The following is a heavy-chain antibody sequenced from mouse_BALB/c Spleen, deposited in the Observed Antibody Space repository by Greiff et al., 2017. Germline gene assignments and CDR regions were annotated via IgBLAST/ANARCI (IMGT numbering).Heavy chain of an antibody. CDR1: GYTFTSYW. CDR3: ARSVGNSAMDY. CDR2: INPSTGYT. V-gene: IGHV1-7*01. Sequence: VQLQESGAELAKPGASVKMSCKASGYTFTSYWMHWVKQRPGQGLEWIGYINPSTGYTEYNQKFKDKATLTADKSSSTAYMQLSSLTSEDSAVYYCARSVGNSAMDYWGQGTSVTVSS. J-gene: IGHJ4*01. D-gene: IGHD2-1*01.